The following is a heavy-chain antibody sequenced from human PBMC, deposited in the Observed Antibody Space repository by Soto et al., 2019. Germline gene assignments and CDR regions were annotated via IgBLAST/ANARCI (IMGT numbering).Heavy chain of an antibody. Sequence: QVQLQQWGAGLLKPSETLSLTCAVYGGSFSGYYWSWIRQPPGKGLEWIGEINHSGSTNYNPSLKSRVTISVDTSKNQFSLKLSSVTAADTAVYYCARKYELELQTEYFFDYWGQAALVTVSS. V-gene: IGHV4-34*01. CDR1: GGSFSGYY. CDR2: INHSGST. D-gene: IGHD1-7*01. CDR3: ARKYELELQTEYFFDY. J-gene: IGHJ4*02.